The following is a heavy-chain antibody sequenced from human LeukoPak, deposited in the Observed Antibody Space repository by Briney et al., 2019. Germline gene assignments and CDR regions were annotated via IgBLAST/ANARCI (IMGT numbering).Heavy chain of an antibody. V-gene: IGHV3-48*01. CDR3: AREITGKAGTLDL. CDR2: ITNSGNSK. D-gene: IGHD1-20*01. Sequence: GGSLRLSCAASEFTFSSYSMNWVRQAPGKGLEWVSYITNSGNSKSYADSVKGRFTISRDNSKNTLYLQMNSLRPEDTAVYYCAREITGKAGTLDLWGQGTLVTVSS. CDR1: EFTFSSYS. J-gene: IGHJ5*02.